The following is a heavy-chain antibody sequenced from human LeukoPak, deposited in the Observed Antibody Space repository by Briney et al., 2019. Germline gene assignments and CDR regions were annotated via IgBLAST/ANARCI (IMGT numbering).Heavy chain of an antibody. D-gene: IGHD2/OR15-2a*01. Sequence: GGSLRLSCTASGFTFSGFSMHWIRQAPGRGLEYVSAINGNGDKTFYTDSVRGRFTIFRDNSKNTLFLQMGSLRGEDTALYFCARIGMENFYDLWGQGTLVTVSS. J-gene: IGHJ5*02. CDR1: GFTFSGFS. CDR3: ARIGMENFYDL. CDR2: INGNGDKT. V-gene: IGHV3-64*02.